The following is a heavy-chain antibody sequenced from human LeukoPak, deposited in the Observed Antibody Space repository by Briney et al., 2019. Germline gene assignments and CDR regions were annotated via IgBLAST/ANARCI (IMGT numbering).Heavy chain of an antibody. CDR1: GYTLTTYG. CDR2: ISAYAGNT. D-gene: IGHD2-8*01. Sequence: ASVKVSCKASGYTLTTYGISWVRQAPGHGLEWMGWISAYAGNTNYAQKLQGRVTMTTDTSTSTAYMELRSLRSEDTAVYYCARVPYCSNGICYTHYYCDYWGQGTLVTVSS. J-gene: IGHJ4*02. V-gene: IGHV1-18*01. CDR3: ARVPYCSNGICYTHYYCDY.